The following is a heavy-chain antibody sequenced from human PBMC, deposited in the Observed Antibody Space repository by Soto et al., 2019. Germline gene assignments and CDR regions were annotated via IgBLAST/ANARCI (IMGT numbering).Heavy chain of an antibody. D-gene: IGHD3-16*02. CDR3: GASALSFDY. V-gene: IGHV3-30-3*01. J-gene: IGHJ4*02. CDR2: ISDDGNKE. CDR1: GFTFSNYA. Sequence: VHLVESGGGVVQPGRSLRLSCAASGFTFSNYAMHWVRQAPGKGLEWLAVISDDGNKEQLADSVKGRFTISRDNSKNTLYLQINSLSDEDTAVYQCGASALSFDYWGQVTLVTVSS.